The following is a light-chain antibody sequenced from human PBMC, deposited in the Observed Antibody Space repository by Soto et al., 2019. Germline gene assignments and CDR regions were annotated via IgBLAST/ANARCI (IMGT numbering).Light chain of an antibody. J-gene: IGLJ2*01. CDR1: SGHTNYV. Sequence: QSVLTQSPSASASPGASVKLTCTLSSGHTNYVIAWHQQQPEKGPRFLMKINSDGSHSKGDGVPDRFSGSSSGAERYFTISSLQSEDEADYYCQTWGTGIVTFGGGTKLTVL. V-gene: IGLV4-69*01. CDR2: INSDGSH. CDR3: QTWGTGIVT.